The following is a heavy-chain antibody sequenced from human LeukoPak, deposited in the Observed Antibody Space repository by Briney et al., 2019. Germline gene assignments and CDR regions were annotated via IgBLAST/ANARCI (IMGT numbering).Heavy chain of an antibody. Sequence: SETLSLTCTVSGGSISSYYWSWIRQPPGKGLEWIGYIYYSGSTNYNPSLKSRITISVDTSKNQFSLKLSSVTAADTAAYYCARISRWFDPWGQGTLVTVSS. J-gene: IGHJ5*02. CDR1: GGSISSYY. CDR2: IYYSGST. CDR3: ARISRWFDP. V-gene: IGHV4-59*01.